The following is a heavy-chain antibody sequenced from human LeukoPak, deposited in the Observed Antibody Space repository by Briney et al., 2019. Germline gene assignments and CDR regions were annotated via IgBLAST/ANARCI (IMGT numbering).Heavy chain of an antibody. Sequence: GGSLRLSCAASGFTFDDYGMSWVRQAPGKGLEWVSGINWNGGSTGYADSVKGRFTISRDNAKNSLYLQMNSLRAEDTALYYCARGRGHDHSSGWITWGQGTLVTVSS. CDR3: ARGRGHDHSSGWIT. CDR1: GFTFDDYG. CDR2: INWNGGST. J-gene: IGHJ5*02. D-gene: IGHD6-19*01. V-gene: IGHV3-20*04.